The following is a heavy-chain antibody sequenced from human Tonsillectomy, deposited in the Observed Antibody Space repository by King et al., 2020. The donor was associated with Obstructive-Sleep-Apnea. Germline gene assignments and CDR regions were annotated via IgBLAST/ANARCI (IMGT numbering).Heavy chain of an antibody. Sequence: QLVQSGGGLVKPGGSLRLSCAASGFTFSNAWMSWVRQAPGKGLEWVGRIKSKTDGGTTDYAAPVKGRFTISRDDSKNTLYLQMNSLKTADTAVYYCTTARLTVTTSYDYWGQGTLVTVSS. V-gene: IGHV3-15*01. CDR2: IKSKTDGGTT. D-gene: IGHD4-17*01. CDR1: GFTFSNAW. CDR3: TTARLTVTTSYDY. J-gene: IGHJ4*02.